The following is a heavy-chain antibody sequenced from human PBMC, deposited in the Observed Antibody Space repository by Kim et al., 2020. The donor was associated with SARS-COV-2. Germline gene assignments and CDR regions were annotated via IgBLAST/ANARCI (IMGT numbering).Heavy chain of an antibody. CDR1: GFTFSSYW. J-gene: IGHJ4*02. D-gene: IGHD1-26*01. V-gene: IGHV3-74*01. CDR3: ASRRYTGTYYYLDY. CDR2: INSDGGTT. Sequence: GGSLRLSCAASGFTFSSYWMHWVRQAPGKGLVWVSRINSDGGTTSYADSVKGRFTISRDNAKSTLHLQMNSLRAEDTAVYYCASRRYTGTYYYLDYWGQGTLVTVSS.